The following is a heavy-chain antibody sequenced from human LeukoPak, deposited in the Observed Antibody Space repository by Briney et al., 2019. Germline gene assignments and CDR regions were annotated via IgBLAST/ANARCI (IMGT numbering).Heavy chain of an antibody. D-gene: IGHD5-18*01. Sequence: SETLSLTCAVYGGSFSGYYWSWIRQPPGKGLEWIGEINHSGSTNYNPSLKSRVTISLDTSKNQLSLKLSSVTAADTAVYYCARGKWIQLWLLDYWGQGTLVTVSS. CDR1: GGSFSGYY. V-gene: IGHV4-34*01. J-gene: IGHJ4*02. CDR3: ARGKWIQLWLLDY. CDR2: INHSGST.